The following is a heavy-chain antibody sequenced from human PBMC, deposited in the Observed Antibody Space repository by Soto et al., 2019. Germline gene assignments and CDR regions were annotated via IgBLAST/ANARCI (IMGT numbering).Heavy chain of an antibody. D-gene: IGHD6-19*01. J-gene: IGHJ4*02. V-gene: IGHV3-30*18. CDR3: AKDRVRDYIAVAGTGDY. Sequence: GGSLRLSSAASGFKFSSYGMHWVRQAPGKGLEWVAVISYDGSNKYYADSVKGRFTISRDNSKNTLYLQMNSLRAEDTAVYYCAKDRVRDYIAVAGTGDYWGQGTLVTVSS. CDR2: ISYDGSNK. CDR1: GFKFSSYG.